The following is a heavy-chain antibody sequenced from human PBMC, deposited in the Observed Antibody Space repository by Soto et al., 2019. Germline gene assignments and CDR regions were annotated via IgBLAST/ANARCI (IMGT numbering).Heavy chain of an antibody. J-gene: IGHJ4*02. CDR1: GGTFSSYA. D-gene: IGHD3-16*01. CDR2: IIPIFGTA. Sequence: QVQLVQSGAEVKKPGSSVKVSCKASGGTFSSYAISWVRQAPGQGLEWMGGIIPIFGTANYAQKFQGRVTITADESTSTAYRGRGSRRCEDTAVYYGGRGGGWGDYWGQGTLVTVSS. CDR3: GRGGGWGDY. V-gene: IGHV1-69*12.